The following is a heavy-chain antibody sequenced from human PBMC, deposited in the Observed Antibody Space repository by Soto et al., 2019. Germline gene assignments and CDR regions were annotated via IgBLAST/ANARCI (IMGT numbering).Heavy chain of an antibody. V-gene: IGHV1-69*01. CDR1: GGTFSSYA. CDR2: IIPIFGRA. D-gene: IGHD3-22*01. J-gene: IGHJ5*02. CDR3: ARDHTYYYDISGYYGKQYGENWFDP. Sequence: QVQLVQSGAEVKKPGSSVKVSCKASGGTFSSYAISWVRQAPGQGLEWMGGIIPIFGRANYAQKFQGRVTITADESTSTAYIELSSLRSEDTAVYYCARDHTYYYDISGYYGKQYGENWFDPWGQGTLVTVSS.